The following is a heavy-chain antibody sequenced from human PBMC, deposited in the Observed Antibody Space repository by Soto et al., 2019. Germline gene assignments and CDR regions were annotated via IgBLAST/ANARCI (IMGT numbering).Heavy chain of an antibody. CDR3: AKDGYNYDYFDY. Sequence: GGSLRLSCAASGFTFSSYGMHWVRQAPGKGLEWVAVISYDGSNKYYADSVKGRFTISRDNSKNTLYLQMNSLRAEDTAVYYCAKDGYNYDYFDYWGQGTMVTVYS. V-gene: IGHV3-30*18. CDR2: ISYDGSNK. CDR1: GFTFSSYG. D-gene: IGHD5-12*01. J-gene: IGHJ4*02.